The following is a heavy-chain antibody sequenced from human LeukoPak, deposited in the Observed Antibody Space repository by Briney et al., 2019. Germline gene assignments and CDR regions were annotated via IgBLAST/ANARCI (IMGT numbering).Heavy chain of an antibody. Sequence: SETLSLTCTVSGGSVSSSFYYWGWIRQPPGKGLEWIGSMYFSGSTHYNPSLKSRVTISVDTSKNQFSLKLISVTAADTAVYYCANAASYSVDYWGQGTLVTVSS. J-gene: IGHJ4*02. CDR2: MYFSGST. CDR3: ANAASYSVDY. D-gene: IGHD1-26*01. CDR1: GGSVSSSFYY. V-gene: IGHV4-39*01.